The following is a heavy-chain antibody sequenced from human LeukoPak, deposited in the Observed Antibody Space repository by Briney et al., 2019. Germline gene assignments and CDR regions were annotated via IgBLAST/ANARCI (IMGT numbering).Heavy chain of an antibody. CDR3: ATCRGGLFDY. CDR2: ISSSSSYI. Sequence: GGSLRLSCAASGFTFSSYSMNWVRQAPGKGLEWVSSISSSSSYIYYADSVKGRFTTSRDNAKNSLYLQMNSLRAEDTAVYYCATCRGGLFDYWGQGTLVTVSS. D-gene: IGHD5-24*01. CDR1: GFTFSSYS. V-gene: IGHV3-21*01. J-gene: IGHJ4*02.